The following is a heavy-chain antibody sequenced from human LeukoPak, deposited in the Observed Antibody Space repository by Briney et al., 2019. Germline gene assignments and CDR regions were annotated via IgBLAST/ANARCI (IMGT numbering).Heavy chain of an antibody. CDR1: GFSFSSHW. J-gene: IGHJ4*02. CDR3: ARDPRIYCTNGICRDDYFDN. V-gene: IGHV3-21*01. CDR2: ISSTSIYK. D-gene: IGHD2-8*01. Sequence: AGSLRLSCEASGFSFSSHWMDWVRQAPGKGLEWVSSISSTSIYKYYADSVKGRFTISRDNAKDSLFLQMNSLRAEDTAIYYCARDPRIYCTNGICRDDYFDNWGQGTLVTVSS.